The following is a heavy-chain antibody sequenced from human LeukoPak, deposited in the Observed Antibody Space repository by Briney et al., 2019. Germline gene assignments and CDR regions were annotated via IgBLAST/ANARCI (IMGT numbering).Heavy chain of an antibody. V-gene: IGHV4-59*08. J-gene: IGHJ5*02. D-gene: IGHD4-17*01. CDR3: ARVDYGDHEKLGWLDP. CDR1: GGSITGDY. CDR2: IYYTGST. Sequence: SETLSLTCTVSGGSITGDYWSWIRQPPGKGLEYIGYIYYTGSTNYNPSLKSRVTISVDTSKNQFSLKVSSVSAADTAVYYCARVDYGDHEKLGWLDPWGQGTLVTVSS.